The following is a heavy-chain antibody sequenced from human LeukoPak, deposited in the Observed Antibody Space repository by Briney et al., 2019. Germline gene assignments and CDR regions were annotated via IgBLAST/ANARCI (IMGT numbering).Heavy chain of an antibody. Sequence: SETLSLTCTVSGGSISSYHWSWIRQPAGKGLEWIGRIYTSGSTNYNPSLKSRVTMSVDTSKNQFSLKLSSVTAADTAVYYCARDLTYSSGWYYYYYYYMDVWGKGTTVTVSS. D-gene: IGHD6-19*01. J-gene: IGHJ6*03. CDR1: GGSISSYH. V-gene: IGHV4-4*07. CDR2: IYTSGST. CDR3: ARDLTYSSGWYYYYYYYMDV.